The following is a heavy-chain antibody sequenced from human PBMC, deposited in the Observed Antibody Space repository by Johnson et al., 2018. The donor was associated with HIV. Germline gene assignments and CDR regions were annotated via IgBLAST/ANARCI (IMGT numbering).Heavy chain of an antibody. V-gene: IGHV3-30-3*01. CDR1: GFTFSSYA. Sequence: VQLVESGGGVVQPGRSLRLSCAASGFTFSSYAMHWVRQAPGKGLEWVAVISYDGSNKYFTDSVRGRFTISRDNSRNTLFLQMNSLRAEDTGVYYCVRRFYDSSAFDIWGQGTLVTVSS. CDR3: VRRFYDSSAFDI. CDR2: ISYDGSNK. J-gene: IGHJ3*02. D-gene: IGHD3-22*01.